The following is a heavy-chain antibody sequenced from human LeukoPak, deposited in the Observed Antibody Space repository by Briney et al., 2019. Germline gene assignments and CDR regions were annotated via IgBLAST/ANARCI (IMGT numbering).Heavy chain of an antibody. J-gene: IGHJ4*02. D-gene: IGHD4-17*01. CDR3: ARDGDYGGNVDY. V-gene: IGHV3-21*01. CDR1: GFTFSSYS. CDR2: ISSSSSYI. Sequence: GGSLRLSCAASGFTFSSYSMNWVRQAPGKGLEWVSSISSSSSYIYYADSVKGRFTISRDNAKNSLYLQMNSLRAEDTAVYYCARDGDYGGNVDYWGQGTLVTVSS.